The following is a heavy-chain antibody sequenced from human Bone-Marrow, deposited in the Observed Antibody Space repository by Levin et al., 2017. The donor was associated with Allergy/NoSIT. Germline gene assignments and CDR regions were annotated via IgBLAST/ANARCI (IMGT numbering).Heavy chain of an antibody. D-gene: IGHD6-13*01. J-gene: IGHJ3*01. CDR3: ARDGYEGNGIYDVLDV. CDR2: IWDDGTNK. V-gene: IGHV3-33*01. CDR1: GFTFSTFG. Sequence: GGSLRLSCVASGFTFSTFGMQWVRQAPGKGLEWVAVIWDDGTNKFYGDSVKGRFTISRDNSKNTVYLQMNNLRPEDTGVYYCARDGYEGNGIYDVLDVWGQGTMVIVSS.